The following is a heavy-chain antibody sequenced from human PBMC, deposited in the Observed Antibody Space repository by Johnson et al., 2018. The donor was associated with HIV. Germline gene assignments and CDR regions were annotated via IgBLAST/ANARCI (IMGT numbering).Heavy chain of an antibody. J-gene: IGHJ3*02. CDR3: ARPGGANYNFWSGYYDAYDI. CDR1: GFTFSSYG. V-gene: IGHV3-30*02. D-gene: IGHD3-3*01. Sequence: QMLLVESGGGAVQPGGSLRLSCVVSGFTFSSYGMHWVRQAPGKGLEWVAFIRYDGSNKYYADSVKGRFTISRDNAKNSLYLQMNTLRAEDTAVYYCARPGGANYNFWSGYYDAYDIWGQGTMVTVSS. CDR2: IRYDGSNK.